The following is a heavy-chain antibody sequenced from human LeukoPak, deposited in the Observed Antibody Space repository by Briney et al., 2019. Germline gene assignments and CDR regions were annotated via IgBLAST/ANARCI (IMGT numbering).Heavy chain of an antibody. Sequence: GGSLRLSCGASGFTVSNNHMSWVRQAPGKGLEWVSITYSDGTTYYSDSVKGRFTISRDNSRNKLYVQMNSLRAEDTAVYFCARDRVEVTTSMLGGVKRTVTDYYGMDVWGQGTTVTVSS. CDR3: ARDRVEVTTSMLGGVKRTVTDYYGMDV. D-gene: IGHD3-16*01. CDR1: GFTVSNNH. CDR2: TYSDGTT. J-gene: IGHJ6*02. V-gene: IGHV3-53*01.